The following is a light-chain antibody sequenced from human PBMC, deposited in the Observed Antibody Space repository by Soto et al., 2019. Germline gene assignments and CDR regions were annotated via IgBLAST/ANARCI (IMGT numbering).Light chain of an antibody. CDR1: QSVSSN. V-gene: IGKV3-15*01. CDR2: GAS. Sequence: EKEMTQSPATMSVSPGERAALSCRASQSVSSNLAWYQQKPGQAPRLLIYGASTRATGIPARFSGSGSGTEFTLTISSLQSEDFAVYYCQQYNNWPPYTFGQGTKLEIK. CDR3: QQYNNWPPYT. J-gene: IGKJ2*01.